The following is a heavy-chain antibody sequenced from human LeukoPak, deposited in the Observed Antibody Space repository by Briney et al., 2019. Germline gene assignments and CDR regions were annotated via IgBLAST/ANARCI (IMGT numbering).Heavy chain of an antibody. D-gene: IGHD3-22*01. Sequence: PGGSLRLSCAASGFTFSSYWMSWVRQAPGKGLEWVADIKQDGSVKYYVDSVKGRFTISRDNAKNSLYLQMNSLRAEDTAVYYCAAGSSGYRRWGQGTLVTVSS. J-gene: IGHJ4*02. CDR1: GFTFSSYW. V-gene: IGHV3-7*01. CDR2: IKQDGSVK. CDR3: AAGSSGYRR.